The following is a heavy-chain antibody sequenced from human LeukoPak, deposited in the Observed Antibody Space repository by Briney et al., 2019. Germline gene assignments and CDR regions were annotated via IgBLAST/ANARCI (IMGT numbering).Heavy chain of an antibody. CDR1: GGSISSSSYY. V-gene: IGHV4-39*07. D-gene: IGHD7-27*01. CDR3: ARGKWGTFDY. CDR2: IYYSGST. Sequence: SETLSLTCTVSGGSISSSSYYWGWIRQPPGKGLEWIGSIYYSGSTYYNPSLKSRVTISVDTSKNQFSLKLSSVTAADTAVYYCARGKWGTFDYWGQGTLVTVSS. J-gene: IGHJ4*02.